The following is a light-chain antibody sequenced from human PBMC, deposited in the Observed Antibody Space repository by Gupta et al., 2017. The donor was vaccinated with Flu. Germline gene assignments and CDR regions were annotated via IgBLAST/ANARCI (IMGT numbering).Light chain of an antibody. CDR2: DTT. J-gene: IGLJ3*02. V-gene: IGLV7-46*01. Sequence: QTVVTQEPSLTVSPGGTVTLTCASSSGTVTSDHYSYWIQQRPGQAPRTLIFDTTTRHAGTPARFSGSLRGGKAALTLSGAQPEDEADYYCLLSFHGTAWVFGGGTKLTVL. CDR3: LLSFHGTAWV. CDR1: SGTVTSDHY.